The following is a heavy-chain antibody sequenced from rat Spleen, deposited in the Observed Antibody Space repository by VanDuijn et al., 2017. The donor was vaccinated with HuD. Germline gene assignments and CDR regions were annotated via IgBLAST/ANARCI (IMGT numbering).Heavy chain of an antibody. D-gene: IGHD3-8*01. Sequence: EVQLVESGGGLVQPGSPLKLSCAASGFTFSSNWLNWIRQAPGKGLEWVATISPDGGGTDYPDSVKDRFTISRDNAKSTLYLQMDSLRSEDTASYYCTRLAIPPFDYWGQGVMVTVSS. CDR2: ISPDGGGT. V-gene: IGHV5-29*01. CDR3: TRLAIPPFDY. CDR1: GFTFSSNW. J-gene: IGHJ2*01.